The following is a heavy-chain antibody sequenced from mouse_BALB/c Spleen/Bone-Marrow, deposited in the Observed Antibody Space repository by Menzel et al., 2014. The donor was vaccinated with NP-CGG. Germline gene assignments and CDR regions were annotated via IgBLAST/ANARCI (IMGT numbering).Heavy chain of an antibody. CDR3: ARRGYGLYAMDY. J-gene: IGHJ4*01. Sequence: DVKLVESGGGLVKPGGSLKLSCAASGFTFSSYAMSWVRQTPEKRLEWVATINSGGSYSYYPDSVKGRFTISRDNAKNTLYEQMSSLRSEDTAMYYCARRGYGLYAMDYWGQGTSVTVSS. D-gene: IGHD1-1*01. V-gene: IGHV5-9-1*01. CDR1: GFTFSSYA. CDR2: INSGGSYS.